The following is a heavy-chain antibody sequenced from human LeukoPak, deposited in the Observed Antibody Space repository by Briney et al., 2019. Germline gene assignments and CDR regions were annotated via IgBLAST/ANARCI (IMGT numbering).Heavy chain of an antibody. CDR1: GNSLSSSSF. Sequence: SETLSLTCTVSGNSLSSSSFWGWIRQPPGKGLEWIGDIHHSGNTDYNPSLKSRVTISVDTSKNQFSLILTSVTAADTAVYYCASAPYYHYMDVWGKGTTVTVSS. CDR3: ASAPYYHYMDV. CDR2: IHHSGNT. J-gene: IGHJ6*03. V-gene: IGHV4-38-2*02.